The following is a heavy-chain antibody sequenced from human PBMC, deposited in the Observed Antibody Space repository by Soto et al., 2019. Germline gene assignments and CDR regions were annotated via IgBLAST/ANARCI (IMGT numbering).Heavy chain of an antibody. V-gene: IGHV1-69*13. CDR1: GCTFSSYA. J-gene: IGHJ6*02. Sequence: SLKVSCKASGCTFSSYAISWVRQAPGQGLEWMGGIIPIFGTANYAQKFQGRVTITADESTSTAYMELSSLRSEDTAVYYCARCSTSRDYYYYYGMDVWGQGTTVTVSS. CDR3: ARCSTSRDYYYYYGMDV. D-gene: IGHD2-2*01. CDR2: IIPIFGTA.